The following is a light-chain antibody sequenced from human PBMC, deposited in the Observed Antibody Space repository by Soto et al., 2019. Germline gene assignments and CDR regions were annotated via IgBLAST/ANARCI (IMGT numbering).Light chain of an antibody. Sequence: DIVMTQSPDSLAVSLGERATINCKSSQSVLYSSNNKNYLAWYQQKPGQPPKLLIYWASTRESGVPDRFSGSGSGTDFTITISSLQAEDVAVYYCQQYNSVPITFGPGTKVDIK. V-gene: IGKV4-1*01. CDR1: QSVLYSSNNKNY. J-gene: IGKJ3*01. CDR3: QQYNSVPIT. CDR2: WAS.